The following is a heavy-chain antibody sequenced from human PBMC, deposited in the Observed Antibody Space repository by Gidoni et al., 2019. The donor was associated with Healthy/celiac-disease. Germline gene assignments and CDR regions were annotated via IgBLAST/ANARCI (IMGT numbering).Heavy chain of an antibody. D-gene: IGHD4-17*01. CDR3: ARLGGRTVTFFNWFDP. J-gene: IGHJ5*02. Sequence: EVQLVQSGAEVKKPGESLKLPCKGSGYSCTSYWIGCVRQMTGKGLEWMGIIYHGDSDTRYSPSFQGQVTISADKSISTAYLQWSSLKAADTAMYYCARLGGRTVTFFNWFDPWGQGTLVTVSS. CDR1: GYSCTSYW. CDR2: IYHGDSDT. V-gene: IGHV5-51*01.